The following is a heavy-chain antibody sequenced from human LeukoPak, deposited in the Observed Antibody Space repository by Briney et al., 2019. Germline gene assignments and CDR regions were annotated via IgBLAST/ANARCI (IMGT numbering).Heavy chain of an antibody. CDR2: IKQDGSEK. Sequence: GGSLRLSCAASEFTFSSYSMNWVRQAPGKGLEWVANIKQDGSEKYYVDSVKGRSTISRDNAKNSLYLQMNSLRAEDTAVYYCARDPLPDYYYGMDVWGQGTTVTVSS. V-gene: IGHV3-7*03. J-gene: IGHJ6*02. CDR1: EFTFSSYS. D-gene: IGHD5/OR15-5a*01. CDR3: ARDPLPDYYYGMDV.